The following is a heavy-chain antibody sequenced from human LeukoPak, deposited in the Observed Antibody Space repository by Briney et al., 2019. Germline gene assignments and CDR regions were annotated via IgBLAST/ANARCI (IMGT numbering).Heavy chain of an antibody. Sequence: PSETLSLTCTVSGGSVSSGSYYWSWLRQPPGKGLEWIGYIYYSGSTNYNPSLKSRVTISVDTSKNQFSLKLSSVTAADTAVYYCARGQFGEGDPWGQGTLVTVSS. V-gene: IGHV4-61*01. CDR1: GGSVSSGSYY. CDR2: IYYSGST. J-gene: IGHJ5*02. CDR3: ARGQFGEGDP. D-gene: IGHD3-10*01.